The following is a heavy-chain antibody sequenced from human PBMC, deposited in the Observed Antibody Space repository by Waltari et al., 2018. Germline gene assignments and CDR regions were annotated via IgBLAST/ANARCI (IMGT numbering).Heavy chain of an antibody. CDR2: INVGNGDT. Sequence: QVQLVQSGTEVKKPGATVKVSCETSGYTFISYSMHWVRQAPGQRPEWMGWINVGNGDTKYSQEFQGRVTITSDTFARTTYMELRSLRSEDMAVYFCARGSRLPFFDWWGQGTLVSVSS. CDR3: ARGSRLPFFDW. V-gene: IGHV1-3*03. CDR1: GYTFISYS. D-gene: IGHD4-17*01. J-gene: IGHJ4*02.